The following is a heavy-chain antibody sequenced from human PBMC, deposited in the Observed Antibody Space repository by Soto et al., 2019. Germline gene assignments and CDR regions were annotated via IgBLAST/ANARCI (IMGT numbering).Heavy chain of an antibody. CDR3: VRQGFGNLHGLVDV. Sequence: QVQLQESGPGLVNPSETLSLTCTVSGVSSGNYKWSWIRQSPGKGLEWIGYIDDGGSTSYNPSLKSRVTMVVDTTTRQLSLNLRSVTAADTAVYYCVRQGFGNLHGLVDVWGQGTTVTVSS. J-gene: IGHJ6*02. V-gene: IGHV4-59*08. CDR2: IDDGGST. D-gene: IGHD3-10*01. CDR1: GVSSGNYK.